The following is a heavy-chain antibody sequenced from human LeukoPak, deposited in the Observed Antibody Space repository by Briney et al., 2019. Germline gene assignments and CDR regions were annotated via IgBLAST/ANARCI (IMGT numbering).Heavy chain of an antibody. D-gene: IGHD6-13*01. CDR2: IYYSGST. CDR1: GGSISSYY. CDR3: ARGDSSSWYYFDY. V-gene: IGHV4-59*01. Sequence: SETLSLTCTVSGGSISSYYWSWIRQPPGKGLEWIGYIYYSGSTNYNPSLKSRVTISVDTSKNQFSLKLSSVTAVDTAVYYCARGDSSSWYYFDYWGQGTLVTVSS. J-gene: IGHJ4*02.